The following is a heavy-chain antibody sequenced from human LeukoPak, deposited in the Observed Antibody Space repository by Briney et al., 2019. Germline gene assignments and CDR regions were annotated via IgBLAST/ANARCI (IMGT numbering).Heavy chain of an antibody. Sequence: PGGSLRLSCAASGFTFDDYAMHWVRQAPGKGLEWVSGISWNSGSIGYADSVKGRFTISRDNAKNSLYLQMNSLRAEDTAVYYCARGEQDMATMSIDYWGQGTLLTVSS. J-gene: IGHJ4*02. V-gene: IGHV3-9*01. CDR1: GFTFDDYA. CDR3: ARGEQDMATMSIDY. D-gene: IGHD5-24*01. CDR2: ISWNSGSI.